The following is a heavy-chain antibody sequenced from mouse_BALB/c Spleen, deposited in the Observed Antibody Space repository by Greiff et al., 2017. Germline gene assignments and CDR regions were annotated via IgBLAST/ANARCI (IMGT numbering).Heavy chain of an antibody. J-gene: IGHJ4*01. V-gene: IGHV5-6-5*01. CDR3: ATPLYYAMDY. CDR1: GFTFSSYA. Sequence: EVQLVESGGGLVKPGGSLKLSCAASGFTFSSYAMSWVRQTPEKRLEWVASISIGGSTYYPDSVKGRFTISRDNARNILYLQMSSLRSEDTAMYYCATPLYYAMDYWGQGTSVTVSS. CDR2: ISIGGST.